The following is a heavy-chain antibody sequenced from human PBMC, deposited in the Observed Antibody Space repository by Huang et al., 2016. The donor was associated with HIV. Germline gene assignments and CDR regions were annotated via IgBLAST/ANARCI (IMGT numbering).Heavy chain of an antibody. CDR2: IKSSGGST. V-gene: IGHV1-46*01. J-gene: IGHJ5*02. D-gene: IGHD2-8*02. Sequence: QVQLVQSGAEVKKPGASVKVSCQTSGYTFTNYYLHWVRQAPGQGLEGMGMIKSSGGSTEYAWKFRGRVTMTRDTSTRTVYMDLINLRSDDTAVYYCARTSRPDTGAFVLDLWGQGTLVAVSS. CDR3: ARTSRPDTGAFVLDL. CDR1: GYTFTNYY.